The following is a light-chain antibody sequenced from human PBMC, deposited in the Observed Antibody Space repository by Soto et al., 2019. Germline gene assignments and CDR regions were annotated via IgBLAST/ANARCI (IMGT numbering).Light chain of an antibody. Sequence: DIHMTQSPVSLSASVGDRVTITCRASQGISNYLAWYQQKPGKVPKLLIYAASTLQSGVPSRFSGSRAGGDFTLTISGLPPEDVATYYCQKYNSAPWTFGQGTKVEIK. CDR2: AAS. V-gene: IGKV1-27*01. CDR1: QGISNY. J-gene: IGKJ1*01. CDR3: QKYNSAPWT.